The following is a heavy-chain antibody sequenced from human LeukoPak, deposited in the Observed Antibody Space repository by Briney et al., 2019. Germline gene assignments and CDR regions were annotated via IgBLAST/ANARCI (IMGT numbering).Heavy chain of an antibody. Sequence: PGGSLRLSCAASGFTFSDYYMSWIRQAPGEGLEWVSYISSSGSTIYYADSVKGRFTISRDNAKNSLYLQMNSLRAEDTAVYYCARVERESSSWFLTPFDPWGQGTLVTVSS. CDR2: ISSSGSTI. V-gene: IGHV3-11*01. CDR1: GFTFSDYY. CDR3: ARVERESSSWFLTPFDP. J-gene: IGHJ5*02. D-gene: IGHD6-13*01.